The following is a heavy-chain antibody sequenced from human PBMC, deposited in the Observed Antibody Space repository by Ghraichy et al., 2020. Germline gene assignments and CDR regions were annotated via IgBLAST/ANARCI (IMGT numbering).Heavy chain of an antibody. CDR2: IKADGSER. D-gene: IGHD4-17*01. CDR3: ARDPYGDYKYGGTDY. Sequence: SCSGSGFSFSRHWMSWVRQAPRKGLEWVASIKADGSERHYVDSVKGRFTIFRDNAENSVSLEMNSLRAEDTGIYYCARDPYGDYKYGGTDYWGQGTLVAVSS. J-gene: IGHJ4*02. CDR1: GFSFSRHW. V-gene: IGHV3-7*03.